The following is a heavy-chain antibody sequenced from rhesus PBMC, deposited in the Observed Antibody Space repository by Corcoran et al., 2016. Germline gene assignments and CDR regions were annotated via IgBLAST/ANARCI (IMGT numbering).Heavy chain of an antibody. CDR1: GGSLSSNY. Sequence: QLQLQESGPGLVKPSETLSLTCAVSGGSLSSNYWSWLRQPPGKGLEWIGRISGSGGSTDYNPSLKSRVTISTGTSKNQFSLKLISVTAADTAVYYCARERLRYYYSGSYYYVDYWGQGVLVTVSS. D-gene: IGHD3-16*01. J-gene: IGHJ4*01. CDR3: ARERLRYYYSGSYYYVDY. V-gene: IGHV4-173*01. CDR2: ISGSGGST.